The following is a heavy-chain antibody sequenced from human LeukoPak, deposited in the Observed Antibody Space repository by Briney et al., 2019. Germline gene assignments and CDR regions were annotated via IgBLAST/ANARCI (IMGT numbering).Heavy chain of an antibody. Sequence: PGGSLRLSCAASGFTFSSYWMSWVRQAPGKGLEWVANIKEDGNEKYYVDSVRGRFTISRDNAKNSLYLYMNSLRAEDTAVYYCATSYDILIGYFGSRGQGTLVTVSS. CDR1: GFTFSSYW. V-gene: IGHV3-7*01. CDR3: ATSYDILIGYFGS. J-gene: IGHJ4*02. CDR2: IKEDGNEK. D-gene: IGHD3-9*01.